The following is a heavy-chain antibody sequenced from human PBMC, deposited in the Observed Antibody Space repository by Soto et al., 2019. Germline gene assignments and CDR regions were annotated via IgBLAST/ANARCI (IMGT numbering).Heavy chain of an antibody. Sequence: QVQLQESGPGLVKPSQTLSLTCTVSGGSISSGGYYWSWIHQHPGKGLEWIGYIYYSGSTYYNPSLKSRVTISVDTSKNQFSLKLSSVTAADTAVYYCARESGYYDSSGYYVNWFDPWGQGTLVTVSS. CDR3: ARESGYYDSSGYYVNWFDP. CDR2: IYYSGST. CDR1: GGSISSGGYY. D-gene: IGHD3-22*01. J-gene: IGHJ5*02. V-gene: IGHV4-31*03.